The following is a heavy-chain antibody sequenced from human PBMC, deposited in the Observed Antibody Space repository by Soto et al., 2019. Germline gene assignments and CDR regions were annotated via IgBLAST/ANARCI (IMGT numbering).Heavy chain of an antibody. CDR2: ISYDGSNK. CDR3: AKDNELRVSSSLDF. Sequence: PGGSLRLSCAASGFTFSSYGMHWVRQAPGKGLEWVAVISYDGSNKYYADSVKGRFTISRDNSKNTLYLQMNSLRAEDTAVYYCAKDNELRVSSSLDFWGQGTLVTVSS. CDR1: GFTFSSYG. J-gene: IGHJ4*02. D-gene: IGHD6-6*01. V-gene: IGHV3-30*18.